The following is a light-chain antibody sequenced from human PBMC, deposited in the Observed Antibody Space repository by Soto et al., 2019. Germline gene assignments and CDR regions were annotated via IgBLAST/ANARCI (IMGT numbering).Light chain of an antibody. Sequence: QSVLTQPPSASGSPGQSVTISCTGTSSDVGGYDYVSWYQQRPGKAPKLLIHEVTKRPSGVPDRFSGSKSGNTASLTVSGLQAEAEAEYYCCSYAGRALYVFGTGTKVTVL. CDR2: EVT. J-gene: IGLJ1*01. CDR1: SSDVGGYDY. CDR3: CSYAGRALYV. V-gene: IGLV2-8*01.